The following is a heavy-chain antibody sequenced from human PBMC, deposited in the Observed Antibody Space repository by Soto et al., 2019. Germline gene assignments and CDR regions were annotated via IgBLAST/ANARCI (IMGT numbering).Heavy chain of an antibody. CDR1: GGPISSSSYY. V-gene: IGHV4-39*01. J-gene: IGHJ5*02. D-gene: IGHD2-2*02. Sequence: SETLSLTCTVSGGPISSSSYYWGWIRQPPGKGLEWIGSIYYSGSTYYNPSLKSRVTISVDTSKNQLSLRLSSVTAADTAVYYCARHWAGYCSSTSCYKFDPWGLGTLVTVSS. CDR2: IYYSGST. CDR3: ARHWAGYCSSTSCYKFDP.